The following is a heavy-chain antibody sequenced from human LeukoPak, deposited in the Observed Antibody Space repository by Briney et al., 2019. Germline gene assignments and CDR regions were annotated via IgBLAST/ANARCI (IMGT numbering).Heavy chain of an antibody. CDR1: GYRFTSYW. CDR3: ARPSGSAHAPFDY. J-gene: IGHJ4*02. CDR2: IYPGDSDT. Sequence: GGSLQISCKGSGYRFTSYWIGWVRQMPGKGLEWMGIIYPGDSDTRYSPSFQGQVTISADKSISTAYLQWSSLKASHTAMYYCARPSGSAHAPFDYWGQGTLVTVSS. V-gene: IGHV5-51*01. D-gene: IGHD3-10*01.